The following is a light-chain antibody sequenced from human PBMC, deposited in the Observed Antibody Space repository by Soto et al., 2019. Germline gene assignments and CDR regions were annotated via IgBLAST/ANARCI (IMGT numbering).Light chain of an antibody. CDR1: SSDPGGYNY. J-gene: IGLJ2*01. Sequence: QSALTQPRSVSGSPGQSVTISCTGTSSDPGGYNYVSWYQQHPGKAPKLMIYDVSKWPSGVPDRFSGSKSGNTASLTISGLQAEDEADYHCCSYAGSYTLVFGGGTKLTVL. CDR2: DVS. CDR3: CSYAGSYTLV. V-gene: IGLV2-11*01.